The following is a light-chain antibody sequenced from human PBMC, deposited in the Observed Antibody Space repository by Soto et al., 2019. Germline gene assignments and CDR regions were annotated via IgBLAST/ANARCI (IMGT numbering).Light chain of an antibody. CDR1: QSISSY. CDR3: QQYSSSPLT. V-gene: IGKV3-11*01. CDR2: DAS. J-gene: IGKJ4*01. Sequence: LLTQSPATLSVSPGQRVTLSCRASQSISSYLAWYQQRPGQPSRLLIYDASNRATGIPARFSGSGSGTDFTLTISRLEPEDFAVYHCQQYSSSPLTFGGGTKVDIK.